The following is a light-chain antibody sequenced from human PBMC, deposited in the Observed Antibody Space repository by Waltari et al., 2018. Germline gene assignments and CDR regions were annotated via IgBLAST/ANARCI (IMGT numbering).Light chain of an antibody. CDR2: KVF. J-gene: IGKJ1*01. CDR1: QRLVHSDGKTY. V-gene: IGKV2-30*02. Sequence: DVEMTQSRLPLPVTLGQPASISCRSSQRLVHSDGKTYLKWFQQKPGQSPRRLIYKVFNRYSGVPARFGGSGSGTDFTLTISRVEADDVAVYYCMNATHWPLTFGQGTKVEIK. CDR3: MNATHWPLT.